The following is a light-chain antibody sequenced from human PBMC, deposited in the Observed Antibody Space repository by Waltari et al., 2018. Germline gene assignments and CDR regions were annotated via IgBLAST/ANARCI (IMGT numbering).Light chain of an antibody. Sequence: QSVLTQPPSVSGAPGQRVTISCSWTKSNIRADFAGHWYQQVPRTAPKLLLHSFSNRPSGVSDRFSGFKSGASASLVITGLQAEDEAMYYCQSYDTTLSAVVFGGGTRLTV. V-gene: IGLV1-40*01. J-gene: IGLJ2*01. CDR1: KSNIRADFA. CDR3: QSYDTTLSAVV. CDR2: SFS.